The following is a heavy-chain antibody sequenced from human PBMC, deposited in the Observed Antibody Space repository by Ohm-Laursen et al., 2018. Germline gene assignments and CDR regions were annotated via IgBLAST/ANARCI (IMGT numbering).Heavy chain of an antibody. CDR2: SSGDVNYI. CDR1: GFAFSAYN. V-gene: IGHV3-21*01. CDR3: ARDATAGGTLG. D-gene: IGHD6-13*01. Sequence: SLRLSCAASGFAFSAYNMYWVRQAPGKGLEWVSSSSGDVNYIYYADSVKGRFTISRDNAKSSLYLQMHSLRGDDTAVYYCARDATAGGTLGWGQGTLVTVSS. J-gene: IGHJ4*02.